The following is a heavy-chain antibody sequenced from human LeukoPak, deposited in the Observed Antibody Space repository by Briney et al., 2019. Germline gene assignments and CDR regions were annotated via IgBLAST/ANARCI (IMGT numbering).Heavy chain of an antibody. CDR2: ISGSGGSP. CDR3: AKASTSIFGVVNNWFDP. Sequence: ETLSLTCTVSGGSISSYYWSWVRQAPGKGLEWVSAISGSGGSPYYADSVKGRFTISRDNSKNTLYLQMNSLRAEDTAVYYCAKASTSIFGVVNNWFDPWGQGTLVTVSS. D-gene: IGHD3-3*01. J-gene: IGHJ5*02. CDR1: GGSISSYY. V-gene: IGHV3-23*01.